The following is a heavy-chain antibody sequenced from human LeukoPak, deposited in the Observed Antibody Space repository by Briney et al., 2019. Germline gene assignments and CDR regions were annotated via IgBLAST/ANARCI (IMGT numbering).Heavy chain of an antibody. D-gene: IGHD6-13*01. Sequence: PGGSLRLPCAASGFTFSRYAMSWVRQAPGKGLEWVSSVSGSGDSTFYADSVKGRFTISRDNSKNTLDLQLNSLRAEDTAVYYCAKRGGRSSSWPPGDYFDYWGQGTLVTVSS. V-gene: IGHV3-23*01. CDR1: GFTFSRYA. CDR3: AKRGGRSSSWPPGDYFDY. J-gene: IGHJ4*02. CDR2: VSGSGDST.